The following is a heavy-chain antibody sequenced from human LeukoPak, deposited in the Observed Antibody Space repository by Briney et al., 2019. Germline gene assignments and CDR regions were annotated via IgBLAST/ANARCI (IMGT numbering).Heavy chain of an antibody. J-gene: IGHJ4*02. CDR3: ARDFDSSTSCFAY. V-gene: IGHV3-21*01. Sequence: GGSLRLSCAASGFTFSSYSMNWVRQAPGKGLEWVSSISRSSGSIYYPDSVKGRFTISRDNARNSLYLQMNSLRAEDTAVYYCARDFDSSTSCFAYWGQVTLVTVSS. CDR2: ISRSSGSI. CDR1: GFTFSSYS. D-gene: IGHD2-2*01.